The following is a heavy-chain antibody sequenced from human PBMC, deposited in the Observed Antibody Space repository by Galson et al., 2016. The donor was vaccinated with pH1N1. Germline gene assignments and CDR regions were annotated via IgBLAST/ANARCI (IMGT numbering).Heavy chain of an antibody. CDR1: RYTVSESS. V-gene: IGHV1-24*01. CDR2: FDPDEGET. D-gene: IGHD3-16*01. CDR3: ATAEVARGESFDH. J-gene: IGHJ4*02. Sequence: SRYTVSESSMHWVRQAPGKGLEWMGGFDPDEGETIYAQTFQGRLTLTEDTSTNTAYVDLRSLTSEDTAVYYCATAEVARGESFDHWGQGTLVTVSS.